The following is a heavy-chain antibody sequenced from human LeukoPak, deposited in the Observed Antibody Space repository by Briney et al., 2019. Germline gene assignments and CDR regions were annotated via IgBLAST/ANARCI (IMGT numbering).Heavy chain of an antibody. CDR1: GFTFSSYG. Sequence: PGGSLRLSCAASGFTFSSYGMHWVRQAPGKGLEWVAFIRYDGSNKYYADSVKGRFTISRDNSKNTLYLQMNSLRAEDTAVYYCAYTGFLEWLAVSPWGQGTLVTVSS. J-gene: IGHJ5*02. CDR3: AYTGFLEWLAVSP. D-gene: IGHD3-3*01. V-gene: IGHV3-30*02. CDR2: IRYDGSNK.